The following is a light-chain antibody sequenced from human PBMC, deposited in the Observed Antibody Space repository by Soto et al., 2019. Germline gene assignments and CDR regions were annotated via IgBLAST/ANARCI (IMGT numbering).Light chain of an antibody. Sequence: DIQMPQSPSSLSASVGDRVTITCRASQSISSYLNWYQQKPGEAPKLLIYAASSLQSGVPSRFSGSGSGTDFTLTISSLQPEDFATYYCQQSYSTLMYTFGQGTKLEIK. CDR1: QSISSY. CDR3: QQSYSTLMYT. CDR2: AAS. V-gene: IGKV1-39*01. J-gene: IGKJ2*01.